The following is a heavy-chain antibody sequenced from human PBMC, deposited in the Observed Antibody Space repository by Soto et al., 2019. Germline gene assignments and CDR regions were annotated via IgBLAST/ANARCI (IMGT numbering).Heavy chain of an antibody. CDR1: EYTFSNYY. CDR3: AKACGFGVIFYWFDP. J-gene: IGHJ5*02. D-gene: IGHD3-3*01. V-gene: IGHV1-46*01. Sequence: QVHLVQSVAEVKKPGASVRVSCKASEYTFSNYYLHWVRQAPGQGLEWMGMINPSVGSTNYAQDFQGRVTMTRDTSTTTAYMELSSLTFEDTAVYYCAKACGFGVIFYWFDPWGQGTLVTVSS. CDR2: INPSVGST.